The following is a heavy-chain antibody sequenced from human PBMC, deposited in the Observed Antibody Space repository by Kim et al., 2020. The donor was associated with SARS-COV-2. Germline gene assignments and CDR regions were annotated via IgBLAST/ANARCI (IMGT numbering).Heavy chain of an antibody. CDR2: IYYSGST. D-gene: IGHD3-10*01. J-gene: IGHJ5*02. Sequence: SETLSLTCTVSGGSISSSSYYWGWIRQPPGKGLEWIGSIYYSGSTYYNPSLKSRVTISVDTSKNQFSLKLSSVTAADTAVYYCARRCREWFGELNPPSKGWFDPWGQGTLVTVSS. CDR1: GGSISSSSYY. V-gene: IGHV4-39*01. CDR3: ARRCREWFGELNPPSKGWFDP.